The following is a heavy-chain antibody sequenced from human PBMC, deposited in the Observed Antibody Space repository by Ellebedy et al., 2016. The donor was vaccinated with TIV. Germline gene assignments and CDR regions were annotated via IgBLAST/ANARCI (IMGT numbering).Heavy chain of an antibody. J-gene: IGHJ6*02. Sequence: GGSLRLSXAASGFTFSSYGMHWVRQAPGKGLEWVAVIWYDGSNKYYADSVKGRFTISRDNSKNTLYLQMNSLRAEDTAVYYCAREDIVVVPAAILDYYYYGMDVWGQGTTVTVSS. CDR3: AREDIVVVPAAILDYYYYGMDV. CDR1: GFTFSSYG. CDR2: IWYDGSNK. V-gene: IGHV3-33*01. D-gene: IGHD2-2*02.